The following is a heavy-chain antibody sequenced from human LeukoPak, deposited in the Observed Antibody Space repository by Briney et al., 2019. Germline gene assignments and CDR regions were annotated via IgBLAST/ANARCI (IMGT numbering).Heavy chain of an antibody. D-gene: IGHD5-24*01. CDR1: GFTVSSNY. CDR2: IYSGGST. V-gene: IGHV3-66*02. CDR3: ARDLDGYNYFDY. Sequence: GGSLRLSCAASGFTVSSNYMSWVRQAPGKGLEWASVIYSGGSTYYADSVKGRFTISRDNSKNTLYLQMNSLRAEDTAVYYCARDLDGYNYFDYWGQRTLVTVSS. J-gene: IGHJ4*02.